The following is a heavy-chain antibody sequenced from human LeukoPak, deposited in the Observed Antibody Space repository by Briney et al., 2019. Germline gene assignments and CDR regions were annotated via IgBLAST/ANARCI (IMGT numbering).Heavy chain of an antibody. D-gene: IGHD3-10*01. V-gene: IGHV4-34*01. Sequence: PSETLSLTCSIYGGSFSNYYYSWIRQSPGKGLEWIGEINRSGKTNYNPSLKSRVTISADTSRNQVSLKVTSMTAADTAVYYCARHRGGDITLLRGALKRFNYFDPWGPGTLVTVSS. CDR2: INRSGKT. J-gene: IGHJ5*02. CDR1: GGSFSNYY. CDR3: ARHRGGDITLLRGALKRFNYFDP.